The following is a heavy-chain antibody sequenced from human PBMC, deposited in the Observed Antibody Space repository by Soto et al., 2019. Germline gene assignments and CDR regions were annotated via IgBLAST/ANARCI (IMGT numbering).Heavy chain of an antibody. CDR2: IYYSGST. Sequence: QVQLQESGPGLVKPSETLSLTCTVSGGSISSYYWSWIRQPPGKGLEWIGYIYYSGSTNYNPSLKSRVTISVDTSKNQFSLKLSSVTAADTAVYYCARAGTLVGTGAFDIWGQGTMVTVSS. CDR3: ARAGTLVGTGAFDI. D-gene: IGHD1-26*01. V-gene: IGHV4-59*01. CDR1: GGSISSYY. J-gene: IGHJ3*02.